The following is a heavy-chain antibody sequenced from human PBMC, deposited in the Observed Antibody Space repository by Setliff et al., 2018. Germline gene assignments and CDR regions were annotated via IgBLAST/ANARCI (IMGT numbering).Heavy chain of an antibody. CDR1: GFTFNTYW. CDR3: TRAFYCGRKCYRGFDY. J-gene: IGHJ4*02. D-gene: IGHD2-21*01. V-gene: IGHV3-74*01. Sequence: GGSLRLSCAASGFTFNTYWMHWVRQAPGKGLVWFSHINTDDGTTNYADSVQGRFTIFRDNAKNTVYMELNSLRVDDTAVYFCTRAFYCGRKCYRGFDYWGQGTLVTVSS. CDR2: INTDDGTT.